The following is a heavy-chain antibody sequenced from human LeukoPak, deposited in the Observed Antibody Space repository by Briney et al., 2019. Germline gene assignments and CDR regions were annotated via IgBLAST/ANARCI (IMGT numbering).Heavy chain of an antibody. CDR1: GYTFTDYY. CDR3: ARTPVTVIRGVIEDGMDV. V-gene: IGHV1-2*02. CDR2: IDPNTGRT. J-gene: IGHJ6*02. Sequence: ASVKVSCKPSGYTFTDYYLHWVRQAPGQGLEWMGWIDPNTGRTNYAENFQGRVTMTRDTSVSTAYMDLSRLGSDDTAVYYCARTPVTVIRGVIEDGMDVWGQGTTVPVSS. D-gene: IGHD3-10*01.